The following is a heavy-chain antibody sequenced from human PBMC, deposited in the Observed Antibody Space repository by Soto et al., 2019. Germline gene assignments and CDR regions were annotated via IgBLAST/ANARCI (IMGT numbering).Heavy chain of an antibody. J-gene: IGHJ6*02. CDR3: AKDLCGGDCYLYYYCGMDV. Sequence: QVQLVESGGGVVQPGRSLRLSCAASGFTFSSYGMHWVRQAPGKGLEWVAVISYDGSNKYYADSVKGRFTISRDNSKNTLYLQMNSLRAEDTAVYYCAKDLCGGDCYLYYYCGMDVSGQGTTVTVSS. D-gene: IGHD2-21*02. CDR1: GFTFSSYG. CDR2: ISYDGSNK. V-gene: IGHV3-30*18.